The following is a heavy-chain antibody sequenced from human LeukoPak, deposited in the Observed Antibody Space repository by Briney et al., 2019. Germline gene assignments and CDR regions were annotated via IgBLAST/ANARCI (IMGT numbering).Heavy chain of an antibody. CDR2: IKQDGSEK. V-gene: IGHV3-7*01. CDR1: GFSFRNSW. CDR3: ARGEPGYSGYEVYAFDI. D-gene: IGHD5-12*01. J-gene: IGHJ3*02. Sequence: GGSLRLSCAASGFSFRNSWMSWVRQIPGKGLEWVANIKQDGSEKYYVDSVKGRFTISRDNAKNSLYLQMNSLRAEDTAVYYCARGEPGYSGYEVYAFDIWGQGTMVAVSS.